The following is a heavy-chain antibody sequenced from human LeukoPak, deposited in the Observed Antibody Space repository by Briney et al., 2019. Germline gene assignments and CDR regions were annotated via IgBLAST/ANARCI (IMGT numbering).Heavy chain of an antibody. J-gene: IGHJ4*02. D-gene: IGHD6-13*01. V-gene: IGHV5-10-1*01. CDR2: IDPSDSYT. Sequence: PGESLKISCKGSGYSFTSYWISWVRQMPGKGLEWMGRIDPSDSYTNYSPSFQGHATISADKSISTAYLQWSSLKASDTAMYYCARANPQQLVPDYWGQGTLVTVSS. CDR3: ARANPQQLVPDY. CDR1: GYSFTSYW.